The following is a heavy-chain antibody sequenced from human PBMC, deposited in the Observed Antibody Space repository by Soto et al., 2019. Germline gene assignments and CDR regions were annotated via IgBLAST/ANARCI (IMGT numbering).Heavy chain of an antibody. D-gene: IGHD2-15*01. J-gene: IGHJ6*02. V-gene: IGHV1-69*13. CDR3: ARADGIGSGGRYGMDV. CDR2: IIPVFDTV. CDR1: GGLFSSYA. Sequence: SVKVSCKDTGGLFSSYAVSWVRQAPGQGLEWMGGIIPVFDTVYYAQKFQGRVTITADESTNTAYMELSSLRSDDTAVYYCARADGIGSGGRYGMDVWGQGTTVTVSS.